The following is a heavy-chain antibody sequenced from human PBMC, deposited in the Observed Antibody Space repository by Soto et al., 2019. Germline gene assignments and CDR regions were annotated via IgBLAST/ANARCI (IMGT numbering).Heavy chain of an antibody. Sequence: PGGSLRLSCAASGVTFVDYAMHWVRQAPGKGLEWVSGISWNSGSIGYADSVKGRFTISRDNAKNSLYLQMNSLRAEDTALYYCAKDSFSSSWYYFDYWGQGTLVTVSS. V-gene: IGHV3-9*01. D-gene: IGHD6-13*01. J-gene: IGHJ4*02. CDR3: AKDSFSSSWYYFDY. CDR1: GVTFVDYA. CDR2: ISWNSGSI.